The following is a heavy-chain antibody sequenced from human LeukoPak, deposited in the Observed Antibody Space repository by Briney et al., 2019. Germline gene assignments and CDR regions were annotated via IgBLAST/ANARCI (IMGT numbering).Heavy chain of an antibody. D-gene: IGHD2-2*01. J-gene: IGHJ6*03. Sequence: GGSLRLSCAASGFTFSSYSMNWVRQAPGKGLEWVSYISRSSSTIYYADSVKGRFTISRDNAKNSLYLQMNSLRAEDTAVYYCARRADIVVVPAAHRDYYYYYYMDVWGKGTTVTVSS. CDR3: ARRADIVVVPAAHRDYYYYYYMDV. CDR2: ISRSSSTI. CDR1: GFTFSSYS. V-gene: IGHV3-48*01.